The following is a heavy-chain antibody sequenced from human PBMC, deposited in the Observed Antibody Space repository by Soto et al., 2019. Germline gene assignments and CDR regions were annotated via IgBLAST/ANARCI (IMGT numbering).Heavy chain of an antibody. CDR1: GISFSSYG. Sequence: GGSLRLSCAASGISFSSYGMHWVRQAPGKGLEWVALVWYDGKDKYYADSVKGRFTISRDNSKNTLYLQMNNLRGEDTAVYYCARDTFYYYGSGPSSGGFDPWGQGVLVTVS. CDR3: ARDTFYYYGSGPSSGGFDP. D-gene: IGHD3-10*01. CDR2: VWYDGKDK. J-gene: IGHJ5*02. V-gene: IGHV3-33*01.